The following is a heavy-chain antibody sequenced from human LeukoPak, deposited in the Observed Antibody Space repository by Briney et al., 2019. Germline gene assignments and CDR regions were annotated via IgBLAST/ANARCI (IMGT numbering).Heavy chain of an antibody. CDR2: IYTSGST. V-gene: IGHV4-4*07. D-gene: IGHD7-27*01. CDR1: GGSISNYY. CDR3: ARATHWAFDY. Sequence: PSETLSLTCTVSGGSISNYYWSWIRQPAGKGLEWIGRIYTSGSTNYSPSLKCRVTMSVDTSKNQFSLRLSSVTAADTAVYYCARATHWAFDYWGQGTLVTVSS. J-gene: IGHJ4*02.